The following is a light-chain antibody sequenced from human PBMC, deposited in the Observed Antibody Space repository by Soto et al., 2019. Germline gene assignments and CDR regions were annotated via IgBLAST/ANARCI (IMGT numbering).Light chain of an antibody. CDR2: DAS. CDR3: QQYVTYSRT. J-gene: IGKJ1*01. CDR1: QSISIW. Sequence: DIQMTQSPSTLSASAGDRVTLTCRASQSISIWLAWYQQKPGRAPKLLIYDASSLESGVPSRFSGSGSGTEFTLTISSLQPDDFATYYCQQYVTYSRTFGQGTKVDI. V-gene: IGKV1-5*01.